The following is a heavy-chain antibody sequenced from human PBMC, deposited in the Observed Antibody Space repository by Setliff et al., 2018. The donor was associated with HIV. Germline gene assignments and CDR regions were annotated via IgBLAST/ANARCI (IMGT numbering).Heavy chain of an antibody. Sequence: GSLRLSCAASGFTFSSYGMHWVRQAPGKGLEWVAVIWYDGSNKYYADSVKGRFTISRDNSKNTLYLQMNSLRAEDTAVYYCAKPTYYYDDSGYSGGDYWGQGTLVTVSS. V-gene: IGHV3-33*06. CDR3: AKPTYYYDDSGYSGGDY. D-gene: IGHD3-22*01. J-gene: IGHJ4*02. CDR1: GFTFSSYG. CDR2: IWYDGSNK.